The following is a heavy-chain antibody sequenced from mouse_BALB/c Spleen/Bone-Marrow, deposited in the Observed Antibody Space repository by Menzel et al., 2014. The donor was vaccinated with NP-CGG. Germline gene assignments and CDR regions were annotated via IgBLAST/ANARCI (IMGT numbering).Heavy chain of an antibody. J-gene: IGHJ2*01. CDR1: GYSFTSYY. Sequence: VQLQQSGPELMKPGASVKISCKASGYSFTSYYMHWVKQSHGKSLEWIGYIDPFNGATSYNQKFKGKATLTVDKSSSTAYMHLSSLTSGDSAVYYCARNWDVDYWGQGTTLTVSS. CDR3: ARNWDVDY. D-gene: IGHD4-1*01. V-gene: IGHV1-31*01. CDR2: IDPFNGAT.